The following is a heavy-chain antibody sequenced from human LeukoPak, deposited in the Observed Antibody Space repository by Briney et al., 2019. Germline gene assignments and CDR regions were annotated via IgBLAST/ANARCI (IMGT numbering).Heavy chain of an antibody. CDR3: ARGLGGDQGYFDL. J-gene: IGHJ2*01. Sequence: GGSLRLSCAASGFIFDDYAMHWVWQAPGKGLEWVSGISWNSGSLAYADSVKGRFTISRDNAKNSLYLQMNSLRTEDTAWYYCARGLGGDQGYFDLWGRGTLATVSS. CDR2: ISWNSGSL. CDR1: GFIFDDYA. D-gene: IGHD3-10*01. V-gene: IGHV3-9*01.